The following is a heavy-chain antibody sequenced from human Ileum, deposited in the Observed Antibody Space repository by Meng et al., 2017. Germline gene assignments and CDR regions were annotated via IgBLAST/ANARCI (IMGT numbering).Heavy chain of an antibody. CDR1: GGSISSGDYY. J-gene: IGHJ4*02. Sequence: QVQLQELGLGLVKPSRTLSLPCTVSGGSISSGDYYWSWIRQPPGKGLEWIGYIYYSGSTYYNPSLKSRLTISVDTSKNQFSLKLSSVTAADTAVYYCARDRDSSGYYPYWGQGTLVTVSS. CDR3: ARDRDSSGYYPY. V-gene: IGHV4-30-4*01. CDR2: IYYSGST. D-gene: IGHD3-22*01.